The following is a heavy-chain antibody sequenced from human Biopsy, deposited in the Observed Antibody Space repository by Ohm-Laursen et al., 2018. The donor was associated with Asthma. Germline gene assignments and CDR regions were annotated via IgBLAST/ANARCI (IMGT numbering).Heavy chain of an antibody. CDR2: IWFDGSNK. CDR3: GRERSYMVDY. Sequence: SLRLSCTASGFAVSRDHMFWVRQAPGKGLEWVADIWFDGSNKHYADSVKGRFTISRDNSKNTLYLQMNSLRAEDTALYYCGRERSYMVDYWGQGTLVSVSS. V-gene: IGHV3-33*07. CDR1: GFAVSRDH. D-gene: IGHD3-10*01. J-gene: IGHJ4*02.